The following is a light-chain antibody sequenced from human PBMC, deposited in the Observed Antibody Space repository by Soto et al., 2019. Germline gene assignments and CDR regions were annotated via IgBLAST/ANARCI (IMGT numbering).Light chain of an antibody. CDR3: QQRGSWPFT. CDR1: QSISNN. Sequence: EIVLTQSPATLSLSPGERATLSCRASQSISNNLAWYQQRSGQAPRLLIYDASNRAPGIPARFSGSGSGADFTLTISSLEPEEFALYYCQQRGSWPFTFGQGAQLEIK. CDR2: DAS. V-gene: IGKV3-11*01. J-gene: IGKJ2*01.